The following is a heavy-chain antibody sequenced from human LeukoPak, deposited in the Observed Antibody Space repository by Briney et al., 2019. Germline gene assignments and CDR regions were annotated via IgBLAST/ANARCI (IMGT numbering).Heavy chain of an antibody. J-gene: IGHJ5*02. V-gene: IGHV1-69*05. Sequence: ASVKVSCKASGGTFSSYAISWVRQAPGQGLEWMGGIIPIFGTANYAQKFQGRVTMTRNTSISTAYMELSSLRSEDTAVYYCARGGPFDPWGQGTLVTVSS. CDR1: GGTFSSYA. CDR2: IIPIFGTA. CDR3: ARGGPFDP.